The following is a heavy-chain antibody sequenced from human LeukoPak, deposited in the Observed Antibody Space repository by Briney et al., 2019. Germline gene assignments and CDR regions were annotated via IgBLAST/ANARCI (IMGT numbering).Heavy chain of an antibody. CDR3: ARLRNYYDRSGYKQLWFDP. V-gene: IGHV4-59*01. D-gene: IGHD3-22*01. CDR2: VYYSGST. CDR1: GGSIISYY. J-gene: IGHJ5*02. Sequence: SETLSLTCTVSGGSIISYYWTWIRQPPGKGLEWIAYVYYSGSTSYNPSLKSRVTISVDTSKNQFSLKLSSVTAADTAVYYCARLRNYYDRSGYKQLWFDPWGQGTLVTVSS.